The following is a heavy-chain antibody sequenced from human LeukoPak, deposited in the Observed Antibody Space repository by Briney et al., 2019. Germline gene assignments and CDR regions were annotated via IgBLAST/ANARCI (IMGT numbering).Heavy chain of an antibody. D-gene: IGHD2-21*02. CDR1: GFTFSSYA. J-gene: IGHJ4*02. CDR3: AKDFTVVVTAIVDY. V-gene: IGHV3-23*01. CDR2: ISGSGGST. Sequence: GGSLRLSCAASGFTFSSYAMSWVRQAPGKGLEWVSAISGSGGSTYYADSVKGRFTTSRDNSKNTLYLQMNSLRAEDTAVYYCAKDFTVVVTAIVDYWGQGTLVTVSS.